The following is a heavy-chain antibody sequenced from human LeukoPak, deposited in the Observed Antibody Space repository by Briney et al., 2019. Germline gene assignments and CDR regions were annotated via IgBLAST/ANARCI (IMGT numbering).Heavy chain of an antibody. D-gene: IGHD2-8*01. V-gene: IGHV4-59*02. CDR1: GGSVSSYY. J-gene: IGHJ3*02. CDR3: ARARYANAWYAFDI. Sequence: PSETLSLTCTFSGGSVSSYYWSWIRRPPGRGLEWIAYLSHSGSSDSNPSLTSRVTTLVDTSKNQFSLKLTSVTAADTAVYSCARARYANAWYAFDIWGHGTMVTVSS. CDR2: LSHSGSS.